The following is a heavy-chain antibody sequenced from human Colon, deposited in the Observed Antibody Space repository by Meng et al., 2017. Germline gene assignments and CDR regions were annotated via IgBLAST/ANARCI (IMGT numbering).Heavy chain of an antibody. D-gene: IGHD4-17*01. J-gene: IGHJ5*02. CDR2: IYYTGNT. CDR1: GASVSSDSHY. V-gene: IGHV4-61*03. Sequence: VQLQESGPGLVGPSATLSLTCTVSGASVSSDSHYWSWIRQAPGKGLECIGYIYYTGNTNYNPSLASRVSMSLDTSKNHFSLHLTSVTAADTAIYYCARVNGDFDEAWFDPWGQGTLVTVSS. CDR3: ARVNGDFDEAWFDP.